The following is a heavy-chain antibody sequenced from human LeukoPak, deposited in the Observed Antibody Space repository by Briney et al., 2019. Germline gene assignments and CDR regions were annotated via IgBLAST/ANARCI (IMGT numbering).Heavy chain of an antibody. CDR2: IDQGGSVR. CDR3: ARDPESSSFDP. Sequence: GGSLRLSCAASGFSFSTYWMSWFRQTPEKGLEFVANIDQGGSVRNYMDSLKGRCTISRDNAKKSLYLEINSLRADDTAVYYCARDPESSSFDPWGRGALVTVSS. J-gene: IGHJ5*02. D-gene: IGHD6-6*01. CDR1: GFSFSTYW. V-gene: IGHV3-7*01.